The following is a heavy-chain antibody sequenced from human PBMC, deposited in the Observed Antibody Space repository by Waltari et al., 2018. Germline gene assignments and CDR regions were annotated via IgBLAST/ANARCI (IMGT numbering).Heavy chain of an antibody. CDR3: ARHPEVTTDPSWYFDL. Sequence: QVQLVQSGAEVKTPGSSVKLSCKASGGTFSSYAIRWVRPAPGQGLEWMGGIIPIFGTANYAQKFQGRVTMTTDESTSTAYMELSSLRSEDTAVYYCARHPEVTTDPSWYFDLWGRGTLVTVSS. D-gene: IGHD4-17*01. CDR1: GGTFSSYA. J-gene: IGHJ2*01. CDR2: IIPIFGTA. V-gene: IGHV1-69*05.